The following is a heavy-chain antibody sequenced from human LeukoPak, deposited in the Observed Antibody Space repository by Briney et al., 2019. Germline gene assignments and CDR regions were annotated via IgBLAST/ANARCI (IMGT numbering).Heavy chain of an antibody. Sequence: ASVKVSCKASGYTFTCYYMHWVRQAPGQGLEWMGWINPNSGGTNYAQKFQGRVTMTRDTSISTAYMELSRLRSDDTAVYYCARDKRTTFLGYFDYWGQGTLVTVSS. D-gene: IGHD2/OR15-2a*01. CDR2: INPNSGGT. J-gene: IGHJ4*02. V-gene: IGHV1-2*02. CDR1: GYTFTCYY. CDR3: ARDKRTTFLGYFDY.